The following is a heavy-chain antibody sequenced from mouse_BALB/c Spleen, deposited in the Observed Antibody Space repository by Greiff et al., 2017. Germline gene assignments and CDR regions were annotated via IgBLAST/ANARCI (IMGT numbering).Heavy chain of an antibody. V-gene: IGHV5-17*02. Sequence: EVQLVESGGGLVQPGGSRKLSCAASGFTFSSFGMHWVRQAPEKGLEWVAYISSGSSTIYYADTVKGRFTISRDNPKNTLFLQMTSLRSEDTAMYYCAKLGPFAYWGQGTLVTVSA. CDR3: AKLGPFAY. D-gene: IGHD4-1*01. J-gene: IGHJ3*01. CDR1: GFTFSSFG. CDR2: ISSGSSTI.